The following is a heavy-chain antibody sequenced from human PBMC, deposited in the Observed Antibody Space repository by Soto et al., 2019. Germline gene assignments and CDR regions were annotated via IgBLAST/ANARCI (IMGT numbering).Heavy chain of an antibody. CDR3: AHKRGYYDFWSGYAP. Sequence: QITLKESGPTLVKPTQTLTLTCTFSGFSLSTSGVGVGWIRQPPGKALEWLALIYWDDDKRYSPSLKSRLTITKDTSKIQVVLTLTNMDPVDTATYYCAHKRGYYDFWSGYAPWGQGTLVTVSS. CDR2: IYWDDDK. V-gene: IGHV2-5*02. CDR1: GFSLSTSGVG. J-gene: IGHJ5*02. D-gene: IGHD3-3*01.